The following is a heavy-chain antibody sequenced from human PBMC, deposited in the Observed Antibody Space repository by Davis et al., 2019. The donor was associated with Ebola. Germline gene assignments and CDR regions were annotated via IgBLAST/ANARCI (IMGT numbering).Heavy chain of an antibody. J-gene: IGHJ6*02. V-gene: IGHV3-48*04. D-gene: IGHD3-16*01. CDR1: GFTFSSYS. Sequence: GGSLRPSCAASGFTFSSYSMNWVRQAPGKGLEWVSYISSSGSTIYYADSVKGRFTISRDNAKNSLYLQMNSLRAEDTAVYYCARRGWGYGMDVWGQGTTVTVSS. CDR3: ARRGWGYGMDV. CDR2: ISSSGSTI.